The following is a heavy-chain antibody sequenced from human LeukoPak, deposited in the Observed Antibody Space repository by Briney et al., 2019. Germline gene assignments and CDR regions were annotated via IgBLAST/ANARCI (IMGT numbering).Heavy chain of an antibody. D-gene: IGHD4-11*01. CDR1: GGSISSDY. J-gene: IGHJ6*03. Sequence: SDTVSPICTLYGGSISSDYWGWTRQPPGEGLGWIGYIHFSGSTNYNPSLKSRVSISVATSKNQFSLKLTSVTAADTAVYYCARETSKVVSYYDYYMDVWGKGTTVTVSS. CDR3: ARETSKVVSYYDYYMDV. CDR2: IHFSGST. V-gene: IGHV4-59*01.